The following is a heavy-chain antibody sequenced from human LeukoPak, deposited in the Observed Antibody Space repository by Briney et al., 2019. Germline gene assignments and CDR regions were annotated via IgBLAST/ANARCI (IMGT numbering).Heavy chain of an antibody. CDR1: GYSFTSYW. CDR3: ARGRVFSAYDSSH. Sequence: GESLKISCKGSGYSFTSYWIGWVRQVPGKGLEWVGIIYPADSDTRYSPSFQGQVTISADRSISTAYLQWSSLKASDTAMYYCARGRVFSAYDSSHWGQGTLVTVSS. V-gene: IGHV5-51*01. CDR2: IYPADSDT. D-gene: IGHD5-12*01. J-gene: IGHJ4*02.